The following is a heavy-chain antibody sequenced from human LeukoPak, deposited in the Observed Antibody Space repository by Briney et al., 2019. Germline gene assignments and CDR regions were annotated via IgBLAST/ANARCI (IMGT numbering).Heavy chain of an antibody. D-gene: IGHD3-3*01. CDR1: GYTFTGYY. CDR3: ARPNYDFWSGYPNWFDP. V-gene: IGHV1-2*02. CDR2: INPNSGGT. Sequence: ASVKVSCKASGYTFTGYYMHWVRQAPGQGLGWMGWINPNSGGTNYAQKFQGRVTMTRDTSISTAYMELSRLRSDDTAVYYCARPNYDFWSGYPNWFDPWGQGTLVTVSS. J-gene: IGHJ5*02.